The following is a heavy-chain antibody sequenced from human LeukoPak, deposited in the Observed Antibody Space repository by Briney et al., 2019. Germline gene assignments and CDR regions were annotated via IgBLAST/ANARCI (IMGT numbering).Heavy chain of an antibody. CDR3: VRNAQFDY. V-gene: IGHV3-30*02. J-gene: IGHJ4*02. CDR1: GFTFSSYG. Sequence: AGGSLRLSCAASGFTFSSYGMHWVRQAPGKGLEWVAFIHYDGSNEYNVDSVKGRFTISRDNSKNTLYLQMNSLRAEDTAVYYCVRNAQFDYWGQGPLVTVSS. CDR2: IHYDGSNE.